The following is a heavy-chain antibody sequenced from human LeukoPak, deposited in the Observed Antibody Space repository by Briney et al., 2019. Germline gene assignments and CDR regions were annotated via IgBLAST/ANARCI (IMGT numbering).Heavy chain of an antibody. J-gene: IGHJ4*02. D-gene: IGHD2-2*01. CDR1: GFTVSSNY. Sequence: GRSLRLSCAASGFTVSSNYMSWVRQAPGKGLEWVSVIYSGGTTYSADSVKGRFTISRDNSKNTLYLQMNNLRAEDTTVYYCARSYCSTTNCYLGYFDYWGQGTLVTVSS. V-gene: IGHV3-66*02. CDR2: IYSGGTT. CDR3: ARSYCSTTNCYLGYFDY.